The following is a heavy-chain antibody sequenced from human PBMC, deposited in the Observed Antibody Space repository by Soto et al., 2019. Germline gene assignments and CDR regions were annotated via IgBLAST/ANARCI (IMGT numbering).Heavy chain of an antibody. CDR1: GFNFGSYA. CDR3: ARDMGYSYRTGYGLDV. CDR2: ISFDGSNK. J-gene: IGHJ6*02. V-gene: IGHV3-30-3*01. Sequence: GGSLRLSCEASGFNFGSYAMHWVRQTPGKGLEWVAVISFDGSNKFYAESVKGRITISRDNSKNTLFLQMNSLRPEDTAVYYCARDMGYSYRTGYGLDVWGQGTTVTVSS. D-gene: IGHD5-18*01.